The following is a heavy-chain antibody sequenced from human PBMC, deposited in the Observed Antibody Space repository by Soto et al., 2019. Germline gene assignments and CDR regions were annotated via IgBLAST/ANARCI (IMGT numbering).Heavy chain of an antibody. CDR3: ARLRYYDSSGSLLGFDP. J-gene: IGHJ5*02. CDR1: GFTFSSYG. D-gene: IGHD3-22*01. Sequence: PGGSLRLSCAASGFTFSSYGMHWVRQAPGKGLEWVAVISYDGSNKYYADSVKGRFTISRDNSKNSLYVQMSSLRAEDTAVYYCARLRYYDSSGSLLGFDPWGQGTLVTVSS. V-gene: IGHV3-30*03. CDR2: ISYDGSNK.